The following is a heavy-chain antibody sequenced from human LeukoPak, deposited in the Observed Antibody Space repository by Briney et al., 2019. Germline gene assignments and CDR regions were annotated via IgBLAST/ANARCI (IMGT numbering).Heavy chain of an antibody. Sequence: ASVKVSCTASGYSFATYGITWVRQAPGQGLEWMGWISVYNGDPNYAQRLQDRVTMTTDTSTNTAYMELRSLTSDDTGIYYCARAIYDGPRCYPDYWGQGSLVTVSS. CDR1: GYSFATYG. V-gene: IGHV1-18*01. CDR3: ARAIYDGPRCYPDY. J-gene: IGHJ4*02. CDR2: ISVYNGDP. D-gene: IGHD3-16*01.